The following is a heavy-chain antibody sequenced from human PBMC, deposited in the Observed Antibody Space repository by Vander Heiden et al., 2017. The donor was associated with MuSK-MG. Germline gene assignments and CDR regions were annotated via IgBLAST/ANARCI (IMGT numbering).Heavy chain of an antibody. Sequence: EVQLVQSGAEVKKPGESLKFSCKGLGYNFATSWICRLGLMPGTGPEWIGIIYRGDFDTRYSPSFQGQITSAADKSNIAAYLQWTSLKASDTSMYYCAGKAPTVDWYFDLWGRGTLVTVSS. V-gene: IGHV5-51*01. J-gene: IGHJ2*01. CDR3: AGKAPTVDWYFDL. D-gene: IGHD4-17*01. CDR1: GYNFATSW. CDR2: IYRGDFDT.